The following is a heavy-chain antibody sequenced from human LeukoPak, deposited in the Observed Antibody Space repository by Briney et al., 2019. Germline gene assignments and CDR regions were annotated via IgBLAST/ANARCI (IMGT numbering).Heavy chain of an antibody. CDR3: VREVGGGPFDY. Sequence: GGSLRLSCAASGFTFSSYEMNWVRQAPGKGLEWVSFIHNGGGVTHYADSVEGRFTISRDNAKNSLYLQMNSLRAEDTAVYYCVREVGGGPFDYWGQGTLVTVSS. CDR2: IHNGGGVT. CDR1: GFTFSSYE. V-gene: IGHV3-48*03. D-gene: IGHD2-21*01. J-gene: IGHJ4*02.